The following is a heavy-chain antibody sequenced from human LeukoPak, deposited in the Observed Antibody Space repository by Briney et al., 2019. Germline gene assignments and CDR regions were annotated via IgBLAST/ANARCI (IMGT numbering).Heavy chain of an antibody. Sequence: ASVKVSCKASGYTFTSYDINWVRQATGQGLEWMGWMNPNSGNTGYAQKFQGRVTMTRDTSISTAYMELSRLRSDDTAVYYCARAPRITIFGVVIDYYYYYYMDVWGKGTTVTVSS. CDR3: ARAPRITIFGVVIDYYYYYYMDV. CDR2: MNPNSGNT. V-gene: IGHV1-8*02. J-gene: IGHJ6*03. D-gene: IGHD3-3*01. CDR1: GYTFTSYD.